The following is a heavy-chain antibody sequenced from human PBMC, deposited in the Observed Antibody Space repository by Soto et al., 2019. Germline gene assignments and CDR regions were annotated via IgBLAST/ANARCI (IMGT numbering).Heavy chain of an antibody. CDR3: AKDSISSDGGYYLYYFDS. D-gene: IGHD3-22*01. V-gene: IGHV3-23*01. CDR2: ISGSGGST. J-gene: IGHJ4*02. Sequence: PGGYLRLSCAASGFTFSRYAVSWVRQAPGKGLEWVSAISGSGGSTYFRDTVRGRFTISRDNSKNTLYLQMDSLRAEDTAVYYCAKDSISSDGGYYLYYFDSWGQGTLVTVSS. CDR1: GFTFSRYA.